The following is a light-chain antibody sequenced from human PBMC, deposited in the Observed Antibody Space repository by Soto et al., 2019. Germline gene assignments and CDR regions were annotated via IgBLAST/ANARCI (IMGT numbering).Light chain of an antibody. CDR2: LAS. Sequence: EIVLTQSPATLSSFPGDRVTLSCRASQAVNTRLAWYQHKPGQAPRLLIYLASNRAAGVPARFSGSGSGTDFTLTISDVEPEDFAVYYCQQYHSSPLTFGGGTRVEIK. V-gene: IGKV3D-11*01. J-gene: IGKJ4*01. CDR1: QAVNTR. CDR3: QQYHSSPLT.